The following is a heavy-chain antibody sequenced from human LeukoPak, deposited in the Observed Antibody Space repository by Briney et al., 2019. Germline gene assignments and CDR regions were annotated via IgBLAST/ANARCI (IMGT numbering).Heavy chain of an antibody. CDR1: GFTLSSYA. D-gene: IGHD3-16*01. CDR3: ARDLTGPSDY. CDR2: ISYDGSNK. J-gene: IGHJ4*02. V-gene: IGHV3-30-3*01. Sequence: PGGSLRLSCAASGFTLSSYAMHWVRQAPGKGLEWVAVISYDGSNKYYADSVKGRFTISRDNSKNTLYLQMNSLRAEDTAVYYCARDLTGPSDYWGQGTLVTVSS.